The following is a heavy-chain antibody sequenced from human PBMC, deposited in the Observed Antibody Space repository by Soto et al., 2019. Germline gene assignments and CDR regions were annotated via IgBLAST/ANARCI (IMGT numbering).Heavy chain of an antibody. D-gene: IGHD2-8*02. CDR1: GGSISSYY. V-gene: IGHV4-59*12. Sequence: PSETLSLTCTVSGGSISSYYWSWIRQPPGKGLEWIGYIYYTGSTNYNPSLKSRVTISVDTSKNQFSLKLSSVTAADTAVYYCARDKITGLFDSWGQGTLVTVSS. J-gene: IGHJ4*02. CDR3: ARDKITGLFDS. CDR2: IYYTGST.